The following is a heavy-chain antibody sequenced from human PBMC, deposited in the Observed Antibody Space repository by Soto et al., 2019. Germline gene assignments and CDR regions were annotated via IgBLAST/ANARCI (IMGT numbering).Heavy chain of an antibody. Sequence: EVQLVESGGGLVKPGGSLRLSCAASGFTFSSYSMNWVRQAPGKGLEWVSSISSSSSYIYYADSVKGRFTISRDNAKNSLYRQMNSLRAEDTAVYYCARDSQLWLWYWGQGTLVTVSS. J-gene: IGHJ4*02. CDR3: ARDSQLWLWY. CDR1: GFTFSSYS. V-gene: IGHV3-21*01. CDR2: ISSSSSYI. D-gene: IGHD5-18*01.